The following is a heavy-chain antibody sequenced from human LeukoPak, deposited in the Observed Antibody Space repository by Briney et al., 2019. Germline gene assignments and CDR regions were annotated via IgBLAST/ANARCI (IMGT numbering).Heavy chain of an antibody. CDR2: IIPIFGTA. V-gene: IGHV1-69*13. D-gene: IGHD3-22*01. Sequence: SVKVSCKASGGTFSSYAISWVRQAPGQGLEWMGGIIPIFGTANYAQKFQGRITITADESTSTAYMELSSLRSEDTAVYYCARAPYYYDSSGYSQFDYWGQGTLVTVSS. CDR1: GGTFSSYA. J-gene: IGHJ4*02. CDR3: ARAPYYYDSSGYSQFDY.